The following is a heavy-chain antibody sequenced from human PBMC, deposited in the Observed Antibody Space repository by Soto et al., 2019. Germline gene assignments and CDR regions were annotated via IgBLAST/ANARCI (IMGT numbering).Heavy chain of an antibody. J-gene: IGHJ3*02. CDR2: IYYSGST. Sequence: LSLTCTVSGGSISSGGYYWSWIRQHPGKGLEWIGYIYYSGSTYYNPSLKSRVTISVDTSKNQFSLKLSSVTAADTAVYYCARDRGVRGSRAFDIWGQGTMVTVSS. D-gene: IGHD3-10*01. CDR3: ARDRGVRGSRAFDI. V-gene: IGHV4-31*03. CDR1: GGSISSGGYY.